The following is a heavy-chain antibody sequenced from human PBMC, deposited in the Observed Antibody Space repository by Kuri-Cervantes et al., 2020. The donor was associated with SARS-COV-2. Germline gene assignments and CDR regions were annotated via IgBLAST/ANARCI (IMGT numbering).Heavy chain of an antibody. V-gene: IGHV1-8*02. Sequence: ASVKVSCKASGYTFTSYGISWVRQAPGQGLEWMGWMNPNSGNTGYAQKFQGRVTMTRNTSISTAYMELSSLRSEDTAVYYCARGRARYNSGWLRPDILYYYMDVWGKGTTVTVSS. D-gene: IGHD6-19*01. CDR1: GYTFTSYG. J-gene: IGHJ6*03. CDR2: MNPNSGNT. CDR3: ARGRARYNSGWLRPDILYYYMDV.